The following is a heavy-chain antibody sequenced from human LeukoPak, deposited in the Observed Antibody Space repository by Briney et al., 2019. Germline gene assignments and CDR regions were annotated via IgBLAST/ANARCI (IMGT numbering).Heavy chain of an antibody. CDR1: GFTFSSYW. V-gene: IGHV3-74*01. CDR3: AKDRIAVTTSFDY. CDR2: INTDGTST. J-gene: IGHJ4*02. D-gene: IGHD4-11*01. Sequence: GGSLRLSCTASGFTFSSYWMHWVRQAPGKGLVWVSRINTDGTSTSYADSVKGRSTISRDKAKNTLYLQMNSLRAEDTAVYYCAKDRIAVTTSFDYWGQGTLVTVSS.